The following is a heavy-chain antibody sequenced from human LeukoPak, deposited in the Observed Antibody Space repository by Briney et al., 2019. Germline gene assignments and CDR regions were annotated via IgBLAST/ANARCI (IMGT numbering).Heavy chain of an antibody. CDR2: IIYSGST. D-gene: IGHD3-22*01. J-gene: IGHJ4*02. CDR1: GGSIRNDTYY. CDR3: ARNQYYYDSSGYYLNDY. Sequence: SDTLSLTCTVSGGSIRNDTYYWGLIRQPPGKGLEWMGSIIYSGSTYYNPSLKSRVTTSIATSKNQFSLKLSSVTAADTAVYYCARNQYYYDSSGYYLNDYWGQGTLVTVSS. V-gene: IGHV4-39*07.